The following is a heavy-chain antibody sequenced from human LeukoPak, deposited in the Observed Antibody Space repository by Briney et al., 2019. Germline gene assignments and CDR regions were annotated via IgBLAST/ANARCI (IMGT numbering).Heavy chain of an antibody. CDR3: ARVPYYDFWSGFPNFDY. V-gene: IGHV4-39*01. D-gene: IGHD3-3*01. Sequence: SETLSLTCTVSGGSISSTSHYWGWIRQPPGKGLEWIGSIYYSGSTYYNPSLKSRVTMSVDTSKNQFSLKLSSVTAADTAVYYCARVPYYDFWSGFPNFDYWGQGTLVTVSS. CDR2: IYYSGST. J-gene: IGHJ4*02. CDR1: GGSISSTSHY.